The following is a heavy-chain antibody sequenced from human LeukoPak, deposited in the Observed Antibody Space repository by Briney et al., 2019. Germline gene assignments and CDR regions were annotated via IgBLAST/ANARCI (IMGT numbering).Heavy chain of an antibody. V-gene: IGHV3-23*01. D-gene: IGHD3-3*01. CDR3: AKDANPRFYYDFWSGSGY. J-gene: IGHJ4*02. CDR2: ISGSDSNT. Sequence: GGSLRLSCAASGFTLSSYGMSWVRQAPGKGLDWVSAISGSDSNTYYADSVKGRFTISRDNSKNTLYLQMNSLRAEDTAVYYCAKDANPRFYYDFWSGSGYWGQGTLVTVSS. CDR1: GFTLSSYG.